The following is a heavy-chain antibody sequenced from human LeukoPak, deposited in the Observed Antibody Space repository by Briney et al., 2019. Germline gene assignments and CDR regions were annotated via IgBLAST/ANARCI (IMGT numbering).Heavy chain of an antibody. CDR2: IYHSGST. V-gene: IGHV4-38-2*02. CDR3: ARLPIVVVTDRSPH. Sequence: SETLSLTCTVSGYSISSGYYWGWIRQPPGKGLEWIGSIYHSGSTYYNPSLKSRVTISVDTSKNQFSLKLSSVTAADTAVYYCARLPIVVVTDRSPHWGQGTLVTVSS. D-gene: IGHD2-21*02. CDR1: GYSISSGYY. J-gene: IGHJ4*02.